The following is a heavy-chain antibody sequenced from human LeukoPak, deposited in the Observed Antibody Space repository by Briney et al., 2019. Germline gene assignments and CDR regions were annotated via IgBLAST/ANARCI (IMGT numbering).Heavy chain of an antibody. Sequence: PEGSLRLSCVASGFTFSTYAMHWVRQAPGKGLEWVAVILYDGNNKYYADSVKGRFTISRDNSKNTLYLQMNSLRAEDTAVYYCARGRKYSYGTYYYGLDVWGQGTTVTVCS. V-gene: IGHV3-30-3*01. CDR1: GFTFSTYA. D-gene: IGHD5-18*01. CDR2: ILYDGNNK. J-gene: IGHJ6*02. CDR3: ARGRKYSYGTYYYGLDV.